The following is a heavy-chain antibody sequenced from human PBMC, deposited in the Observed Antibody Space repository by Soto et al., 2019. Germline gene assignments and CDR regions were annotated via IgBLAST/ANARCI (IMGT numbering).Heavy chain of an antibody. D-gene: IGHD2-15*01. CDR3: ARPSAYCSGGSCYVGSSFDY. CDR1: GYTFTSYA. CDR2: INAGNGNT. J-gene: IGHJ4*02. Sequence: ASVKVSCKASGYTFTSYAMHWVRQAPGQRLEWMGWINAGNGNTKYSQKFQGRVTITRDTSASTAYMELSSLRSEDTAVYYCARPSAYCSGGSCYVGSSFDYWGQGTLVTVSS. V-gene: IGHV1-3*01.